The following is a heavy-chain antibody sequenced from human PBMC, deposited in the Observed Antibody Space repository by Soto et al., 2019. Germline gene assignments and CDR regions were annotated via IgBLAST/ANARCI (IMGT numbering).Heavy chain of an antibody. J-gene: IGHJ6*03. V-gene: IGHV1-46*03. Sequence: ASVKVSCKASGYTFTSYYMHWVRQAPGQGLEWMGIINPSGGSTSYAQKFQGRVTMTRDTSTSTVYMELSSLRSEDTAVYYCARDLIYANYYYYYYMDVWGKGTTVTVS. D-gene: IGHD3-10*01. CDR3: ARDLIYANYYYYYYMDV. CDR2: INPSGGST. CDR1: GYTFTSYY.